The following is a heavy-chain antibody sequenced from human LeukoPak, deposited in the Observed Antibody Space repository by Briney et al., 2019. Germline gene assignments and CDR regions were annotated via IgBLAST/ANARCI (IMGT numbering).Heavy chain of an antibody. CDR3: AREGSRFAKAPIDY. CDR1: GYTFTSYD. V-gene: IGHV1-46*01. CDR2: INPSGGST. Sequence: ASVKVSCKASGYTFTSYDINWVRQAPGQGLEWMGIINPSGGSTSYAQEFQGRVTMTRDTSTSTVYMELSSLRSEDTAVYYCAREGSRFAKAPIDYWGQGTLVTVSS. D-gene: IGHD2-2*01. J-gene: IGHJ4*02.